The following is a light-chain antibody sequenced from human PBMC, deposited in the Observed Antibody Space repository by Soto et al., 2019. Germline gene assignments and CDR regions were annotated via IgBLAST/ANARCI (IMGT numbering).Light chain of an antibody. CDR3: QQYDNLPLS. V-gene: IGKV1-33*01. J-gene: IGKJ4*01. CDR2: DAS. CDR1: QDISNY. Sequence: DIQMSQSPSSLSASVGDRVTITCQASQDISNYLNWYQHKPGKPPKLLIYDASNLDTGDRSRFSGSKSGTAFTFTITSLRPEDIATYYCQQYDNLPLSFGGGAKVEIK.